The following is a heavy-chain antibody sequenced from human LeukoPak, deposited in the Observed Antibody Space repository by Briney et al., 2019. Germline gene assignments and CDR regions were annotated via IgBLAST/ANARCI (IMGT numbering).Heavy chain of an antibody. V-gene: IGHV3-74*03. Sequence: PGGSLRLSCAASGFTFSRYWMHWVRQAPGKGLVWVSRINSDGSDTTYAGSVKGRFTISRDNAKNTLYLQVNSLRAEDTAVYYCLSGSWYFDYWGQGTLVTVSS. CDR2: INSDGSDT. D-gene: IGHD6-19*01. CDR1: GFTFSRYW. CDR3: LSGSWYFDY. J-gene: IGHJ4*02.